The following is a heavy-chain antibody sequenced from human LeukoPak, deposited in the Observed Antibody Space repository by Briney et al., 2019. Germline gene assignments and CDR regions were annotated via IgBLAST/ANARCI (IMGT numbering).Heavy chain of an antibody. CDR2: IYTSGST. J-gene: IGHJ6*03. CDR3: ARDSTGYSSSWGFYYYYYMDV. D-gene: IGHD6-13*01. V-gene: IGHV4-4*07. Sequence: PSETLSLTCTVSGGSISSYYWSWIRQPAGKGLEWIGRIYTSGSTNYNPSLKSRVTMSVDTSKNQFSLKLSSVTAADTAVYYCARDSTGYSSSWGFYYYYYMDVWGKGTTVTISS. CDR1: GGSISSYY.